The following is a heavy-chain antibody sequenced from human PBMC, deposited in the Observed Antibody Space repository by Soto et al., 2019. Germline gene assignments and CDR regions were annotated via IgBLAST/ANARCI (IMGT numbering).Heavy chain of an antibody. J-gene: IGHJ6*02. V-gene: IGHV1-2*02. D-gene: IGHD4-17*01. CDR1: GYTFTGYY. CDR3: GVGRTVTKLTGYYYGMDV. CDR2: INPNSGGT. Sequence: ASVKVSCKAPGYTFTGYYMHWVRQAPGQGLEWMGWINPNSGGTNYAQKFQGRVTMTRDTSISTAYMELSRLRSDDTAVYYCGVGRTVTKLTGYYYGMDVWGQGTTVTVSS.